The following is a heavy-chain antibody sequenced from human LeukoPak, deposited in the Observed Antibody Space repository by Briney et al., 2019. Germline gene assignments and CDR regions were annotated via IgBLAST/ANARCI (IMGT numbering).Heavy chain of an antibody. Sequence: ASVKVSCKASGYTFTGYYMHWVRQAPGQGLEWMGWINPNSGGTNYAQKFQGRVTMTRDSSISTAYMELSRLRSDDTAVYYCARVPRVDYSNYWFDPWGQGTLVTVSS. J-gene: IGHJ5*02. CDR1: GYTFTGYY. V-gene: IGHV1-2*02. D-gene: IGHD4-11*01. CDR3: ARVPRVDYSNYWFDP. CDR2: INPNSGGT.